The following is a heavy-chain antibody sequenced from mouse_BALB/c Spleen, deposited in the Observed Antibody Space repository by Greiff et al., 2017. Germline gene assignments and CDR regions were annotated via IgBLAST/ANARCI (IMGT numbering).Heavy chain of an antibody. CDR1: GFTFSSYA. V-gene: IGHV5-9-4*01. CDR3: AREGSSGYGAY. Sequence: EVHLVESGGGLVKPGGSLKLSCAASGFTFSSYAMSWVRQSPEKRLEWVAEISSGGSYTYYPDTVTGRFTISRDNAKKTLYLEMSILRSEDTAMYYCAREGSSGYGAYWGQGTLVTVSA. CDR2: ISSGGSYT. J-gene: IGHJ3*01. D-gene: IGHD3-1*01.